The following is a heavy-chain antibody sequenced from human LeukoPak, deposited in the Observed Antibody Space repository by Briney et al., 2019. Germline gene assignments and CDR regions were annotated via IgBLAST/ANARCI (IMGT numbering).Heavy chain of an antibody. CDR3: ARGGVNYWNPRY. J-gene: IGHJ4*02. Sequence: GGSLRLSCVASGFTVSSNYMSWVRQAPGKGLEWVSLLYTGGITYYADSVEGRFTISRDDSKNTIYLQMNSLRAEDTAVYYCARGGVNYWNPRYWGQGTLVTVSS. CDR2: LYTGGIT. CDR1: GFTVSSNY. V-gene: IGHV3-53*01. D-gene: IGHD1-1*01.